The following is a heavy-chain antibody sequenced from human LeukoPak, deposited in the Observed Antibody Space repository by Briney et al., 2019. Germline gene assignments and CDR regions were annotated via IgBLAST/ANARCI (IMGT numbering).Heavy chain of an antibody. CDR2: IRNDGSDK. CDR3: AKDGAQYFDY. J-gene: IGHJ4*02. V-gene: IGHV3-30*02. Sequence: GGSLRLSCAASGFTFSNHGMHWVRLAPGKGLEWVAFIRNDGSDKYCGASVKGRFTISRDNPKNTVYLQMNSLRGEDTAEYYCAKDGAQYFDYWGQGILVTVSS. CDR1: GFTFSNHG. D-gene: IGHD1-26*01.